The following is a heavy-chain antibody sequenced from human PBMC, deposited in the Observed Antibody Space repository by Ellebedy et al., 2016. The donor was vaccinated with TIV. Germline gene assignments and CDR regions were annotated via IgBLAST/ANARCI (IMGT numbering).Heavy chain of an antibody. V-gene: IGHV3-7*01. Sequence: GGSLRLSXAASGFTFSNHWMSWVRQAPGKGLEWVANIKPDGSEKYYMDSVKGRFTISRDNADNSLSLQMNSLRAEDTAVYYCVRAPRGQYYFDYWGQGTLVTVSS. CDR3: VRAPRGQYYFDY. J-gene: IGHJ4*02. D-gene: IGHD5-12*01. CDR2: IKPDGSEK. CDR1: GFTFSNHW.